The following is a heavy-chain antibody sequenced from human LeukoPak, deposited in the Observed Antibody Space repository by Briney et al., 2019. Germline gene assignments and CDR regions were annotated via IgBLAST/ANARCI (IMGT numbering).Heavy chain of an antibody. CDR1: GFTFSDYY. CDR3: AEYTYYDFWRGGGGWFGR. Sequence: GGSLRLSCAASGFTFSDYYMSWIRQAPGKGLEWVSYISSSGSTIYYADSVKGRFTISSDNAKNSLYLQMNSLRAEDTAVYYCAEYTYYDFWRGGGGWFGRWGQGVLVT. J-gene: IGHJ5*02. CDR2: ISSSGSTI. D-gene: IGHD3-3*01. V-gene: IGHV3-11*01.